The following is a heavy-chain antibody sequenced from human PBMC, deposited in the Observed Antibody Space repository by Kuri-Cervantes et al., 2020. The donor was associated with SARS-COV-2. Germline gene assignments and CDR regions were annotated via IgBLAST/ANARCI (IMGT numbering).Heavy chain of an antibody. V-gene: IGHV1-2*02. CDR2: INPNSGGT. J-gene: IGHJ4*02. Sequence: ASVKVSCKASGYTFTGYYMHWVRQAPGQGLEWMGWINPNSGGTNYAQKFQGRVTMTRDTSISTAYMELSRLRSDDTAVYYCARDSSGSYYRFGCWGQGTLVTVSS. D-gene: IGHD1-26*01. CDR3: ARDSSGSYYRFGC. CDR1: GYTFTGYY.